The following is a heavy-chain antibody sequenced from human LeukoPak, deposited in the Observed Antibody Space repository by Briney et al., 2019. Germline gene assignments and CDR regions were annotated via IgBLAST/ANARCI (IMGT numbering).Heavy chain of an antibody. V-gene: IGHV3-64D*09. CDR3: VKDLNTAIAAAGTFDY. D-gene: IGHD6-13*01. CDR2: ISGNGGST. J-gene: IGHJ4*02. Sequence: GGSLRLSCSASGFTFSSYAMHWVRQAPGKGLEYVSAISGNGGSTYYADSVKGRFTISRDNSKNTLYPQMSSLRAEDTAVYYCVKDLNTAIAAAGTFDYWGQGTLVTVSS. CDR1: GFTFSSYA.